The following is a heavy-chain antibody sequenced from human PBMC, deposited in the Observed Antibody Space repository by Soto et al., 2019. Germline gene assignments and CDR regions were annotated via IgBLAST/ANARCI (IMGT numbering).Heavy chain of an antibody. J-gene: IGHJ4*02. D-gene: IGHD6-13*01. Sequence: QVQLVQSGAEVKKPGSSVKVSCKASGGTFSSYAISWVRQAPGQGLEWMGGIIPIFGTANYAQKFQGRVTITADESTSTAYMDLSSLRSEDPAVYYCARDKKRVGSSWYYFDYWGQGTLVTVSS. CDR1: GGTFSSYA. V-gene: IGHV1-69*12. CDR2: IIPIFGTA. CDR3: ARDKKRVGSSWYYFDY.